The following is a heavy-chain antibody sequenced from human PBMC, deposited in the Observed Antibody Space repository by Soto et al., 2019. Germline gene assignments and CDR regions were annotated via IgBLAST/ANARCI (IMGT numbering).Heavy chain of an antibody. CDR2: IYYSGST. V-gene: IGHV4-61*01. Sequence: QVQLQESGPGLVKPSETLSLTCTVSGGSVSSGSYYWSWIRQPPGKGLEWIGYIYYSGSTNYNPSLESRVTISVDTSKNQCSLKLSSVTAADTAVYYCARRARGSSWVNWFDPWGQGTLVTVSS. CDR1: GGSVSSGSYY. J-gene: IGHJ5*02. D-gene: IGHD6-13*01. CDR3: ARRARGSSWVNWFDP.